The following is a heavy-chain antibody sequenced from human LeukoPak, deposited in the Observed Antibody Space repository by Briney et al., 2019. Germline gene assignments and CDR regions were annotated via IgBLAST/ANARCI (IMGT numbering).Heavy chain of an antibody. Sequence: SETLSLTCTVSGGSISRYYWNWIRQPAGKGLELIGRIYNTGSTNYNPSLKSRVTMSEDTSNNQFSLKLSSVTAADTAVYYCARDLGTYDWYFDLWGRGTLVTVSS. J-gene: IGHJ2*01. CDR2: IYNTGST. D-gene: IGHD7-27*01. CDR1: GGSISRYY. V-gene: IGHV4-4*07. CDR3: ARDLGTYDWYFDL.